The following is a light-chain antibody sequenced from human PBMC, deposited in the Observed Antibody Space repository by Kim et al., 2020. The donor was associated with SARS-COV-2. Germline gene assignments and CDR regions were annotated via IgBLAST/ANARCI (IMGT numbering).Light chain of an antibody. Sequence: SSELTQDPAVSVALGQTVRITCQGDSLRSYYASWYQQKPGQAPVLVIYGKNNRPSGIPDRFSGSSPGNTASLTITGAQAEDEADYYCNPRDSSGNHLVFG. CDR2: GKN. CDR1: SLRSYY. CDR3: NPRDSSGNHLV. J-gene: IGLJ3*02. V-gene: IGLV3-19*01.